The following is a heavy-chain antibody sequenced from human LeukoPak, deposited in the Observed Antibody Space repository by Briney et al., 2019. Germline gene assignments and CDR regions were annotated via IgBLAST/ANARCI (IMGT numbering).Heavy chain of an antibody. CDR1: GFTFSSYA. V-gene: IGHV3-66*01. CDR2: IYSGGST. CDR3: ALYCSSTSCRFDY. J-gene: IGHJ4*02. D-gene: IGHD2-2*01. Sequence: GGSLRLSCAASGFTFSSYAMSWVRQAPGKGLEWVSVIYSGGSTYYADSVKGRFTISRDNSKNTLYLQMNSLRAEDTAVYYCALYCSSTSCRFDYWGQGTLVTVSS.